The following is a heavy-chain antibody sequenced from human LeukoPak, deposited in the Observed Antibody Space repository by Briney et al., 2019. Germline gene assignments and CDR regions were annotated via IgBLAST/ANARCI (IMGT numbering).Heavy chain of an antibody. CDR2: INPNSGGT. CDR1: GYTFTDYY. D-gene: IGHD5-12*01. V-gene: IGHV1-2*02. J-gene: IGHJ4*02. CDR3: ARDLKDSGYDSLDY. Sequence: ASVKVSCKASGYTFTDYYMHWVRQAPGQGLEWMGWINPNSGGTNYAQKFLGGVTMTRDTSISTAYMELSRLRSDDTAVYYCARDLKDSGYDSLDYWGQGTLVTVSS.